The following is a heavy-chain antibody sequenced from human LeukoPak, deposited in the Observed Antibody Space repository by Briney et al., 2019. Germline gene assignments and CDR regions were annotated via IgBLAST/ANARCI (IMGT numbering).Heavy chain of an antibody. CDR3: ARGEQRSRVPAAHFDH. CDR1: GGSNSSGGYS. V-gene: IGHV4-30-2*01. CDR2: IYHSGST. Sequence: SETLSLTCAVSGGSNSSGGYSWSWIRQPPGKGLEWIGYIYHSGSTYYNPSLKSRVTISVDRSKNQFSLKLSSVTAADTAVYYCARGEQRSRVPAAHFDHWGQGTPVTVSS. D-gene: IGHD2-2*01. J-gene: IGHJ4*02.